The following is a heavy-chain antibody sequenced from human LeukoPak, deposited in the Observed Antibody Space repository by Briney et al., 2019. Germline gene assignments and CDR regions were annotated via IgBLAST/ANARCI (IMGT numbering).Heavy chain of an antibody. CDR3: AGSTVTRLAEYFQH. Sequence: GASVKVSCKASRGTFSSYAISWVRQAPGQGLEWMGGIIPIFGTANYAQKFQGRVTITAEESTSTAYMELSSLRSEDTAVYYCAGSTVTRLAEYFQHWGQGTLVTVSS. V-gene: IGHV1-69*13. D-gene: IGHD4-17*01. CDR1: RGTFSSYA. CDR2: IIPIFGTA. J-gene: IGHJ1*01.